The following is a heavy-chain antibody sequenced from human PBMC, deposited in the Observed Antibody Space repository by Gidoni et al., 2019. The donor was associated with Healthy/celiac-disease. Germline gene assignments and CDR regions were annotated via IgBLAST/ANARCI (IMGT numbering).Heavy chain of an antibody. CDR3: ARDGAYWEPDAFDI. CDR2: SSSSGSTI. Sequence: EVQLVESGGGLVQPGGSLRLSCAASGFTFSSYEMNWVRQAPGKGLEWVSYSSSSGSTIYYADSVKGRFTISRDNAKNSLYLQMNSLRAEDTAVYYCARDGAYWEPDAFDIWGQGTMVTVSS. J-gene: IGHJ3*02. V-gene: IGHV3-48*03. CDR1: GFTFSSYE. D-gene: IGHD1-26*01.